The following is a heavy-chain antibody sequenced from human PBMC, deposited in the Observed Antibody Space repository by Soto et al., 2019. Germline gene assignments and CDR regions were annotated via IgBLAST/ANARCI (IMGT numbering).Heavy chain of an antibody. Sequence: EVQLVQSGGTLVQPGGSLRLTCAASEFAVSSTYMTWVRQAPGKGLEWVSFFYSADDTYYADSVKGRFTVSRDNSENTLYLQMNDLRGEDTAVYYCARTVTMARHDAFDIWGQGTMVTVSS. CDR2: FYSADDT. D-gene: IGHD3-10*01. CDR1: EFAVSSTY. CDR3: ARTVTMARHDAFDI. V-gene: IGHV3-66*01. J-gene: IGHJ3*02.